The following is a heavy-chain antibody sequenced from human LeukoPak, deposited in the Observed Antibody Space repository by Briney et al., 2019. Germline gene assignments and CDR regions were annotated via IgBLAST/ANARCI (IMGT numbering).Heavy chain of an antibody. CDR1: GYTFTGYY. CDR2: INPNSGGT. D-gene: IGHD3-22*01. J-gene: IGHJ5*02. V-gene: IGHV1-2*02. CDR3: ARVQGYYDSSGYYREGWFDP. Sequence: ASVKVSCKASGYTFTGYYMHWVRQAPGQGLEWMGWINPNSGGTNYAQKFQGRVTMTRNTSISTAYMELSSLRSEDTAVYYCARVQGYYDSSGYYREGWFDPWGQGTLVTVSS.